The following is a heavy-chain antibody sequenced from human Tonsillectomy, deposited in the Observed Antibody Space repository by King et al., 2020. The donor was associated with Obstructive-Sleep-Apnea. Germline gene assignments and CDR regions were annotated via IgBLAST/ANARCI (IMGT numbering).Heavy chain of an antibody. J-gene: IGHJ4*02. CDR3: AKDNSEYSSGWADY. CDR2: IRYDGSNK. Sequence: VQLVESGGGVVQPGRSLRLSCAASGFIFSDYGMHWVRQAPGKGLEWVAFIRYDGSNKYYLESVKGRFTISRDNSKNTLYLQMNSLRDDDTAGYYCAKDNSEYSSGWADYWGQGTLVTVSS. D-gene: IGHD3-22*01. V-gene: IGHV3-30*02. CDR1: GFIFSDYG.